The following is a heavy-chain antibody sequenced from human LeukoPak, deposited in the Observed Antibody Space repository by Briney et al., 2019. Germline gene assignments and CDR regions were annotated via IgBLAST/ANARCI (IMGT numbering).Heavy chain of an antibody. CDR2: ISSSSSYI. D-gene: IGHD3-22*01. CDR3: AKLYYYDSSGYTRLSDY. V-gene: IGHV3-21*01. J-gene: IGHJ4*02. CDR1: GFTFSSYS. Sequence: GGSLRLSCAASGFTFSSYSMNWVRQAPGKGREWGSAISSSSSYIYYADSVKGRFTISRDNAKNSLYLQMNSLRAEDTAVYYCAKLYYYDSSGYTRLSDYWGQGTLVTVSS.